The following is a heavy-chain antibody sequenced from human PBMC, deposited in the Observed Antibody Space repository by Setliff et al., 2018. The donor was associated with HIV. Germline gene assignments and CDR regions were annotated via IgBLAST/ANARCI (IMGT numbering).Heavy chain of an antibody. J-gene: IGHJ4*02. CDR3: AGFSYNFWVYRFDH. CDR2: IYYSGST. CDR1: GGSISSGGYY. D-gene: IGHD3-3*01. Sequence: SETLSLTCTVSGGSISSGGYYWSWIRQQPGKGLEWIGYIYYSGSTYYNPSLKSRVTISVDTSKNQFSLKLSSVTAADTAVYYCAGFSYNFWVYRFDHWGQGALVTVSS. V-gene: IGHV4-31*03.